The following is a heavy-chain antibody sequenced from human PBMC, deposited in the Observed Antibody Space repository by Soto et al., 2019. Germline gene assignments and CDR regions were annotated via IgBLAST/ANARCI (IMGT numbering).Heavy chain of an antibody. CDR2: ISSSSSFI. D-gene: IGHD3-22*01. CDR3: ARGLYDSSGYYMPYFDY. V-gene: IGHV3-21*01. J-gene: IGHJ4*02. Sequence: EVQLLESGGGLVKPGESLRLSCAASGFTFSSYAVNWVRQAPGKGLEWVSSISSSSSFIDYADSVKGRFTISRDNAKNSLYLQTNSLRAEDTAVYYCARGLYDSSGYYMPYFDYWGQGALVTVSS. CDR1: GFTFSSYA.